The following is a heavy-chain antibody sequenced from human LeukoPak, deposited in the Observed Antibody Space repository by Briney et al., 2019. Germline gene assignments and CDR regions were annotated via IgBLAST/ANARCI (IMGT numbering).Heavy chain of an antibody. CDR1: GFTFDDYG. J-gene: IGHJ3*02. Sequence: GSLRLSCAASGFTFDDYGMSWVRQAPGKGLEWVSGINWNGGSTGYADSVKGRFTISRDNAKNSLYLQMNSLRAEGTALYYCAKVASSSWYDAFDIWGQGTMVTVSS. D-gene: IGHD6-13*01. CDR3: AKVASSSWYDAFDI. V-gene: IGHV3-20*04. CDR2: INWNGGST.